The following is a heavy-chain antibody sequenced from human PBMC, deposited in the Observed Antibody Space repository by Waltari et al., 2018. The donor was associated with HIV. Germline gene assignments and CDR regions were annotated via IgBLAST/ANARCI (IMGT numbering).Heavy chain of an antibody. CDR3: ARLTLASGDPFDF. Sequence: QVQLQESGPGQVKPSETLSLTCAVSGHSISSGYYCGWIRQPPGKGLEWLGSMDFTGSSYYNPSLKSRVTISLDTSKNHFSLKVKSVTAADTAVYYCARLTLASGDPFDFWGPGTLVTVSS. J-gene: IGHJ4*02. CDR2: MDFTGSS. V-gene: IGHV4-38-2*01. D-gene: IGHD2-21*02. CDR1: GHSISSGYY.